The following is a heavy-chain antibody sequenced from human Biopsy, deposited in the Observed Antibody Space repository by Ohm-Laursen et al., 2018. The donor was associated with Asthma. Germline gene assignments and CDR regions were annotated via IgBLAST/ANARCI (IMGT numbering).Heavy chain of an antibody. J-gene: IGHJ6*02. V-gene: IGHV4-34*01. Sequence: GTLSLTCSMYGLSSSGYYWTWIRQPPGKGLEWIGESDHRGNTNTNPTLKSRVTISKGKSANEFSLKMRSVTAADTAIYYCARGPEWPGLDIWGQGTTVTVSS. CDR2: SDHRGNT. CDR3: ARGPEWPGLDI. CDR1: GLSSSGYY. D-gene: IGHD3-3*01.